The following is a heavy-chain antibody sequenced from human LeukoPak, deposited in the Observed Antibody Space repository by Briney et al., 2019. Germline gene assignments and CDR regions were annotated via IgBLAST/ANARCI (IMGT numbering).Heavy chain of an antibody. CDR1: GYTFTSYY. Sequence: ASVKASCKASGYTFTSYYMHWVRQAPGQGLEWMGIINPSGGSTSYAQKFQGRVTMTRDTSTSTVYMELSSLRSEDTAVYYCARDRGYFLDSSGYYPADYWGQGTLVTVSS. J-gene: IGHJ4*02. V-gene: IGHV1-46*01. CDR2: INPSGGST. CDR3: ARDRGYFLDSSGYYPADY. D-gene: IGHD3-22*01.